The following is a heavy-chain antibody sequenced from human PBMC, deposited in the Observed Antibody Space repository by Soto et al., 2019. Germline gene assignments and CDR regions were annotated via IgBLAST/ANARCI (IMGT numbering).Heavy chain of an antibody. D-gene: IGHD1-26*01. CDR2: IYHSGGT. CDR3: ARVSGSYYYGMDV. J-gene: IGHJ6*02. CDR1: GGSISSSNW. Sequence: PSETLSLTCAVSGGSISSSNWWSWVRQSPGKGLEWIGEIYHSGGTNYNPSLKSRVTISVDKSKNQFSLKLSSVTAADTAVYYCARVSGSYYYGMDVWGQGTTVTVSS. V-gene: IGHV4-4*02.